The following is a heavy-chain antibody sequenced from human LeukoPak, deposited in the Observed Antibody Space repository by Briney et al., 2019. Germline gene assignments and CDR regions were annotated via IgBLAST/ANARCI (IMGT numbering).Heavy chain of an antibody. CDR3: ARPYYDSSGYYNGAFDY. CDR1: GFSFSSYW. Sequence: GGSLRLSCAASGFSFSSYWMSWVRQAPGKGLEWVANIKEDGSEKYYVDSVKGRFTISRDNAKNSLYLQMNSLRAEDTAVYYCARPYYDSSGYYNGAFDYWGQGTLVTVSS. V-gene: IGHV3-7*01. CDR2: IKEDGSEK. J-gene: IGHJ4*02. D-gene: IGHD3-22*01.